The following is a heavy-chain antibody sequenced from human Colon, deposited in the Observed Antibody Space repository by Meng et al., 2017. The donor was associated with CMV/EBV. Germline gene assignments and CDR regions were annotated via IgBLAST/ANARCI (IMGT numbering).Heavy chain of an antibody. CDR2: INTDGSTT. CDR3: ASRDY. Sequence: VRLVEAGGGLVHPGWCLRLSCEASGFTFSRKWMHWVRQGPGKGLVWVSRINTDGSTTYYADSVKGRFTISRDNAKNTLYLQMNSLRAEDTAVYYCASRDYWGQGTLVTVSS. V-gene: IGHV3-74*01. CDR1: GFTFSRKW. J-gene: IGHJ4*02.